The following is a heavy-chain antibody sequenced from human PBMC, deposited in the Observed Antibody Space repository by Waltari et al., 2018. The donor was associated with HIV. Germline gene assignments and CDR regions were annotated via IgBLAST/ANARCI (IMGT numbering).Heavy chain of an antibody. V-gene: IGHV3-23*01. Sequence: EVPLLESGGGLVQPGGSLSLSCAASGFTFVHYALNWVRQAPGKGLEWVSAISGRGGSTHYADSVKGRFSISRDNSKNTLYLQMNSLRPEDTAIYYCAKGGRAVAGNWFDPWGQGTLVTVSS. J-gene: IGHJ5*02. CDR1: GFTFVHYA. CDR2: ISGRGGST. D-gene: IGHD6-19*01. CDR3: AKGGRAVAGNWFDP.